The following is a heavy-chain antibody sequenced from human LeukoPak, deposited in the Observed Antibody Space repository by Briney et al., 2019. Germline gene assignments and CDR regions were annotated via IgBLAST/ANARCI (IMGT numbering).Heavy chain of an antibody. CDR2: IYYSGGT. Sequence: SETLSLACTVSGCSISSYYWSWIRQPPGKGLEWIGYIYYSGGTNYHPSLNSRVTMSVDTSKSQFSLKLSSVTAADTAVYYCAIGDTRGNDIWGQGTMVTVSS. V-gene: IGHV4-59*01. CDR3: AIGDTRGNDI. CDR1: GCSISSYY. J-gene: IGHJ3*02. D-gene: IGHD1-26*01.